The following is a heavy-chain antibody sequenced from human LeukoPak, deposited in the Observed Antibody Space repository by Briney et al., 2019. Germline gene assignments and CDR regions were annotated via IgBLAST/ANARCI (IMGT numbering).Heavy chain of an antibody. CDR1: GFTFSSYS. J-gene: IGHJ3*02. D-gene: IGHD2-2*01. V-gene: IGHV3-21*01. CDR3: ARKGIVVVPAAPPPPYDFDI. CDR2: ISSSSSYI. Sequence: PGGSLRLSCAASGFTFSSYSMNWVRQAPGKGLEWVSSISSSSSYIYYADSVKGRFTISRDNAKNSLYLQMNSLRAEDTAVYYCARKGIVVVPAAPPPPYDFDIWGQGTMVTVSS.